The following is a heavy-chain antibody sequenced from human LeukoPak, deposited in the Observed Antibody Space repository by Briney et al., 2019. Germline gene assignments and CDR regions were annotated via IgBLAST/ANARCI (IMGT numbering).Heavy chain of an antibody. CDR2: ISGSGGST. CDR3: AKSQFGGVFDGFDI. Sequence: GGSLRLSCAASGFTFRSYAMTWVRQAPGKGLEWVSAISGSGGSTYYADSVKGRFTISRDNSKNMLYLQMNSLRAEDTAVYYCAKSQFGGVFDGFDIWGQGTMVTVSS. J-gene: IGHJ3*02. D-gene: IGHD3-16*01. V-gene: IGHV3-23*01. CDR1: GFTFRSYA.